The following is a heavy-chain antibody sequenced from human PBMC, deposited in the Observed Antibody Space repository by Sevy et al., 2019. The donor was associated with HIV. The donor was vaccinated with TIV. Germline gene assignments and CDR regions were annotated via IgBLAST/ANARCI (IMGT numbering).Heavy chain of an antibody. D-gene: IGHD5-12*01. J-gene: IGHJ4*02. CDR3: TRGLATADTPEYYFDY. CDR1: GFTFDDYA. Sequence: GGSLRLSCTTSGFTFDDYAMNWFRQPPGKGLGWVAFITRNSYEAYGGTTDYAASVKGRFIISRDDSKSIAYLQMNSLKTEDTAVYYCTRGLATADTPEYYFDYWGQGILVTVSS. CDR2: ITRNSYEAYGGTT. V-gene: IGHV3-49*03.